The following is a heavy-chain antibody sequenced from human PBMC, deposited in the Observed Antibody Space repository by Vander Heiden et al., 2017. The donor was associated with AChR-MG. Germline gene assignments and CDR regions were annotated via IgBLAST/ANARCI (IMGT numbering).Heavy chain of an antibody. CDR2: IGSSGSTI. V-gene: IGHV3-11*01. CDR3: ASLLSLSGYGFDF. J-gene: IGHJ4*02. Sequence: KGLEWVSYIGSSGSTIYYADSVKGRFTVSRDNAKSSLYLQMNSLRAEDTAVYYCASLLSLSGYGFDFWGQGTLVTVSS. D-gene: IGHD3-22*01.